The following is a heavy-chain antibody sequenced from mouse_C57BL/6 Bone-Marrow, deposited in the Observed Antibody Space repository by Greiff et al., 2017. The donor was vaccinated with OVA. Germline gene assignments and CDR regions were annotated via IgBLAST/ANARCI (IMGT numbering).Heavy chain of an antibody. V-gene: IGHV1-64*01. D-gene: IGHD2-5*01. CDR3: ASAYYSNPYSY. CDR2: IHPNSGST. Sequence: QVQLKQPGAELVKPGASVKLSCTASGYTFTSYWMHWVKQRPGQGLEWIGMIHPNSGSTNYNEKFKSKATLTVDKSSSTAYMQLSSLTSEDSAVYYCASAYYSNPYSYWGQGTSVTVSS. J-gene: IGHJ4*01. CDR1: GYTFTSYW.